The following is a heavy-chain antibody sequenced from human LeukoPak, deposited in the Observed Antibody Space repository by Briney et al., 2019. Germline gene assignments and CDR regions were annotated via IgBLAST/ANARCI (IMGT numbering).Heavy chain of an antibody. J-gene: IGHJ4*02. V-gene: IGHV3-23*01. CDR2: ISGGAVST. D-gene: IGHD1-26*01. CDR1: GFSFSDYA. Sequence: GGSLRLSCTASGFSFSDYAMGWVRQAPGKGLEWVSSISGGAVSTYYADSVKGRFTISRDNSKSTLYLQMSSLRVEDTAVYYCAKDRLVGTTGSNYFDFRGQGTLVTVSS. CDR3: AKDRLVGTTGSNYFDF.